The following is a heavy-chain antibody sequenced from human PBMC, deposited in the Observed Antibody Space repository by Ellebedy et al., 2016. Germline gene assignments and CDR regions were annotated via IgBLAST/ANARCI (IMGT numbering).Heavy chain of an antibody. Sequence: SETLSLTXTVSSGSLSGYYWSWIRQAPGKGLEWIGYVYSTGSTNYNPSLKSRVTISVDTSKNQFSLKLSSVTAADTAIYYGARGGGWDLLDYWGQGTLVTVSS. D-gene: IGHD4-23*01. V-gene: IGHV4-59*12. CDR3: ARGGGWDLLDY. CDR2: VYSTGST. J-gene: IGHJ4*02. CDR1: SGSLSGYY.